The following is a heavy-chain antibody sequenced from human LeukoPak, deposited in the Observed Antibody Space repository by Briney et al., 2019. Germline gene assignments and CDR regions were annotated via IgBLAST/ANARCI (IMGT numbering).Heavy chain of an antibody. Sequence: GGSLRLSCAASGFTFSSYSMNWVRQAPGKGLEWVSSISSSSYIYYADSVKGRFTISRDNAKNSLYLQMNSLRAEDTAVYYCARGYCSSTSCSNYGMDVWGQGTTVTVSS. CDR3: ARGYCSSTSCSNYGMDV. V-gene: IGHV3-21*01. CDR2: ISSSSYI. CDR1: GFTFSSYS. D-gene: IGHD2-2*01. J-gene: IGHJ6*02.